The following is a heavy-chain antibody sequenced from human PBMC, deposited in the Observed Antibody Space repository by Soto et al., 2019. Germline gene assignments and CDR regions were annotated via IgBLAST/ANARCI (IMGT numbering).Heavy chain of an antibody. Sequence: EVQLVQSGAEVKKPGESLKISCKGSGYSFTSYWIGWVRQMPGKGLEWMGIIYPGDSDTRYSPSFQGQVTITADKSISTAYLQWSSRKASDAAMYYWARLEYRLLGGYHWCDLWGQGTLVTVSS. CDR1: GYSFTSYW. D-gene: IGHD2-2*01. CDR2: IYPGDSDT. J-gene: IGHJ5*02. CDR3: ARLEYRLLGGYHWCDL. V-gene: IGHV5-51*03.